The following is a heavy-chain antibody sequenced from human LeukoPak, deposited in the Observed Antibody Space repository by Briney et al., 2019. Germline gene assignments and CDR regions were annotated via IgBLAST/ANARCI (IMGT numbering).Heavy chain of an antibody. D-gene: IGHD3-22*01. J-gene: IGHJ4*02. CDR2: ICYDGSNK. V-gene: IGHV3-33*01. Sequence: PGMSLRLSCAASGFTFSSYCMHWVRQAPAKGPVWGAVICYDGSNKYYADSVKGRFTISRNNSKNTLYLQMNSLRAEDTAVYYCARAVDSSGYYHDYWGQGTLVTVSS. CDR1: GFTFSSYC. CDR3: ARAVDSSGYYHDY.